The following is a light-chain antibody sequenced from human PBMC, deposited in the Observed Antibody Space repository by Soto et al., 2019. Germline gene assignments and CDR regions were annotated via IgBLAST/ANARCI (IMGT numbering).Light chain of an antibody. CDR3: SSYTTSNTRQIV. CDR1: SSDVVGYNY. V-gene: IGLV2-14*03. J-gene: IGLJ1*01. Sequence: QSVLTQPASVSGSPGQSITISCTGKSSDVVGYNYVSWYQHHPGKAPKLLIYDVSNRPSGVSNRFSGSKSDNTASLTISGLQPEDEADYYCSSYTTSNTRQIVFGTGTKVTVL. CDR2: DVS.